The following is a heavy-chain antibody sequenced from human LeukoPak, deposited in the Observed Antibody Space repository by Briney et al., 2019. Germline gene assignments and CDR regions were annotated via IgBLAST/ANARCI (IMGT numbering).Heavy chain of an antibody. D-gene: IGHD1-26*01. V-gene: IGHV4-4*07. J-gene: IGHJ4*02. CDR1: GGSISSYY. CDR2: IYTSGST. CDR3: AKRGVEVGATVAPGDY. Sequence: SETLSLTCTVSGGSISSYYWSWIRQPAGKGLEWIGRIYTSGSTNYNPSLKSRVTIAVDTSKTQFSLKLSSVTAADTAVYYCAKRGVEVGATVAPGDYRGQGSLVTVSS.